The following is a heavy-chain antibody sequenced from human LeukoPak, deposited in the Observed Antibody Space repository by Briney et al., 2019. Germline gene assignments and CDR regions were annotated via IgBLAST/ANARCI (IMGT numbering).Heavy chain of an antibody. CDR3: ARARGELFLYYYYYYGMDV. CDR1: GGSFSGYY. D-gene: IGHD2-21*01. CDR2: INHSGST. Sequence: SETLSLTCAVYGGSFSGYYWSWIRQPPGKGLEWIGEINHSGSTNYNPSRKSRVTISVDTSKNQFSLKLSSVTAADTAVYYCARARGELFLYYYYYYGMDVWGQGTTVTVSS. J-gene: IGHJ6*02. V-gene: IGHV4-34*01.